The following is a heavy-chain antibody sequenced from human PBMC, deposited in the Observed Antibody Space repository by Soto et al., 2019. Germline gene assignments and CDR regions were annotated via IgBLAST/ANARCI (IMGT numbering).Heavy chain of an antibody. CDR1: GGSISSSSYY. D-gene: IGHD6-6*01. CDR3: ASKIAARPGGFYYYYGMDV. Sequence: SETLSLTCTVSGGSISSSSYYWGWIRQPPGKGLEWIGSIYYSGSTYYNPSLKSRVTISVDTSKNQFSLKLSSVTAADTAVYYCASKIAARPGGFYYYYGMDVWGQGTTVTVSS. V-gene: IGHV4-39*01. J-gene: IGHJ6*02. CDR2: IYYSGST.